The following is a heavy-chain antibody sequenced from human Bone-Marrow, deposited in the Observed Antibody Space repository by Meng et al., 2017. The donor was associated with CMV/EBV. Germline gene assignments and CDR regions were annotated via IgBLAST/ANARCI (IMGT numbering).Heavy chain of an antibody. CDR1: GFTFSDHY. CDR3: ARDLGYFDSHYYYGMDV. D-gene: IGHD3-9*01. J-gene: IGHJ6*02. Sequence: LSLTCAASGFTFSDHYMDWFRQAPGKGLEWVSSISSSSSYIYYADSVKGRFTISRDNAKNSLYLQMNSLRAEDTAVYYCARDLGYFDSHYYYGMDVWGQGTTVTFSS. V-gene: IGHV3-21*01. CDR2: ISSSSSYI.